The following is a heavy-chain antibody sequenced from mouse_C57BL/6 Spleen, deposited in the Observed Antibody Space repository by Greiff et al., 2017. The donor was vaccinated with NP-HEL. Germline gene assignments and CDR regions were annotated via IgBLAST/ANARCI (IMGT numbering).Heavy chain of an antibody. CDR1: GYSITSGYY. J-gene: IGHJ2*01. Sequence: ESGPGLVKPSQSLSLTCSVAGYSITSGYYWNWIRQFPGNKLEWMGYISYDGSNNYNPSLKNRISITRDTSKNQFFLKFNSVTTEDTATYYCARALDSSGYPDYWGQGTTLTVSS. V-gene: IGHV3-6*01. CDR2: ISYDGSN. CDR3: ARALDSSGYPDY. D-gene: IGHD3-2*02.